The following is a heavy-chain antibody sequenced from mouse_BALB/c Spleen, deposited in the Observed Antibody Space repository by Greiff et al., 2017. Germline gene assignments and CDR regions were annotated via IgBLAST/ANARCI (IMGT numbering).Heavy chain of an antibody. V-gene: IGHV1-7*01. J-gene: IGHJ1*01. CDR1: GYTFTSYW. Sequence: VQLQQSGAELAKPGASVKMSCKASGYTFTSYWMHWVKQRPGQGLEWIGYINPSTGYTEYNQKFKDKATLTADKSSSTAYMQLSSLTSEDSAVYYCARDYYGCDWYFDVWGAGTMVTVSA. D-gene: IGHD1-2*01. CDR3: ARDYYGCDWYFDV. CDR2: INPSTGYT.